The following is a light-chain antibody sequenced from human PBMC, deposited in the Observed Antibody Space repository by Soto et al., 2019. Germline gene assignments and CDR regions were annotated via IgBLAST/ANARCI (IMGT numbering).Light chain of an antibody. CDR3: QNHRTP. Sequence: LVTQSSGYLSSPQGERDTLSCKVSQSVTNSELAWYQQNPGQAPRLLIYAASSRATGIPDRFSGGGSGTDFTLTISRQEPEDSSVYVCQNHRTPFGQGTILDI. CDR2: AAS. V-gene: IGKV3-20*01. CDR1: QSVTNSE. J-gene: IGKJ1*01.